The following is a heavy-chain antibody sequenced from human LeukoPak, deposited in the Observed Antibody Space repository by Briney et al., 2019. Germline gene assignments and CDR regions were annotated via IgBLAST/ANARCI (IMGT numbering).Heavy chain of an antibody. V-gene: IGHV4-59*01. D-gene: IGHD6-13*01. Sequence: PSETLSLTCTVSGGSISGFYWSRIRQPPGKGLEWIAYMSYSGSTNYNPSLKSRVTILLDTSKKQFSLRMTSVTAADTAVYYCARDTGYSSSWYAFDMWGQGTLVTVSS. J-gene: IGHJ3*02. CDR3: ARDTGYSSSWYAFDM. CDR1: GGSISGFY. CDR2: MSYSGST.